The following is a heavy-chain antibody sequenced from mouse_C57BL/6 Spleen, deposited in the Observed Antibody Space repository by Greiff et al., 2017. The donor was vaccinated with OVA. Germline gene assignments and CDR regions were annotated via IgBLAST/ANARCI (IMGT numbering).Heavy chain of an antibody. Sequence: QVQLQQPGAELVKPGASVKLSCKASGYTFTSYWMQWVKQRPGQGLEWIGEIDPSASYTNYNQKFKGKATLTVDTSSSTAYMQLSSLTSEDSAVYYCARRRVATPYWYFDVWGTGTTVTVSS. D-gene: IGHD1-1*01. CDR1: GYTFTSYW. CDR2: IDPSASYT. V-gene: IGHV1-50*01. CDR3: ARRRVATPYWYFDV. J-gene: IGHJ1*03.